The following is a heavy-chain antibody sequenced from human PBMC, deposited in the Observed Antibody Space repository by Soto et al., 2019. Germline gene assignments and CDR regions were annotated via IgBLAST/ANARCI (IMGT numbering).Heavy chain of an antibody. CDR3: AKYSLRLGELSLSDFDY. Sequence: GVLLRLSCAALGFTFRSHAMRWVRQEQGKGLEWVSAISGSGGSTYYADSVKGRFTSSRDKSKNTLYLQMNSLRAEDTAVYYCAKYSLRLGELSLSDFDYWGQGTLVTVSS. CDR2: ISGSGGST. D-gene: IGHD3-16*02. V-gene: IGHV3-23*01. CDR1: GFTFRSHA. J-gene: IGHJ4*02.